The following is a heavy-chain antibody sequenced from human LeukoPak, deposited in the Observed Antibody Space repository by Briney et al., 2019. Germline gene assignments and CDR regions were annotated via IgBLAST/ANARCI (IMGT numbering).Heavy chain of an antibody. D-gene: IGHD6-13*01. Sequence: GASVKVSCKASGYTFTSYYMHWVRQAPGQGLEWMGIINPSGGSTTYAQKFQGRVTMTRDMSTSTVYMELSSLRSDDTAVYYCARDFEVQQLVFWGQGTLVTVSS. CDR2: INPSGGST. V-gene: IGHV1-46*01. CDR3: ARDFEVQQLVF. CDR1: GYTFTSYY. J-gene: IGHJ4*02.